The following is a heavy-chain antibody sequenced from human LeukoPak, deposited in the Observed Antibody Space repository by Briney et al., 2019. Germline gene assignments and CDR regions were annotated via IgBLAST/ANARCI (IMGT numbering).Heavy chain of an antibody. D-gene: IGHD3-10*01. V-gene: IGHV3-30*04. Sequence: SLRLSCAASGFTFSSYAMHWVRQAPGKGLEWVAVISYDGSNKYYADSVKGRFTISRDNSKNTLYLQMNSLRAEDTAVYYCARDSGILLLLYWGQGTLVTVSS. CDR3: ARDSGILLLLY. CDR1: GFTFSSYA. J-gene: IGHJ4*02. CDR2: ISYDGSNK.